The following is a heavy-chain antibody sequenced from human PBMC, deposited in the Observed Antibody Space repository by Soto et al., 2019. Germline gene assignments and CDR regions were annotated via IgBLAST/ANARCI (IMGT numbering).Heavy chain of an antibody. J-gene: IGHJ4*02. V-gene: IGHV4-30-2*06. CDR3: VRGGGYDPFDY. Sequence: PSETLSLTCTVSGASISYGGFSWSWIRQSPGKGLEWIGYISHLENTYFHPSFKSRLTMSIDRSRSQFSLNLSSVTAADRAVYYCVRGGGYDPFDYWGQGVLVTVSS. CDR2: ISHLENT. CDR1: GASISYGGFS. D-gene: IGHD5-12*01.